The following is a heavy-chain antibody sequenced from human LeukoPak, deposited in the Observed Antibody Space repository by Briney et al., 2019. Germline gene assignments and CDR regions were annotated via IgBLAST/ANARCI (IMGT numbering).Heavy chain of an antibody. CDR2: ISATTGAT. J-gene: IGHJ6*02. V-gene: IGHV3-23*01. CDR1: GFTSSIYA. Sequence: GGSLRLSCTASGFTSSIYAMIWVRQAPGKGLEWVSAISATTGATYYADSVRGRFSTSRGNSKNTLYLQMDSLRPDDTAVYYCAKGYPYYFYAMDVWGQGTTVTVSS. CDR3: AKGYPYYFYAMDV. D-gene: IGHD1-14*01.